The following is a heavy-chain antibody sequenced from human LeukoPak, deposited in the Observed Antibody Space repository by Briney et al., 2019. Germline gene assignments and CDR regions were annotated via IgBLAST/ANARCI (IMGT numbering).Heavy chain of an antibody. Sequence: LPGGSLRLSCAASGFTFSSYAMSWVRQAPGKGLEWVSAISGSGGSTYYADSVKGRFTISRDNSKNTLYLQMNSLRAEDTAVYYCAKGIYSSGWSYFDYWGHGTLVTVSS. D-gene: IGHD6-19*01. CDR1: GFTFSSYA. V-gene: IGHV3-23*01. CDR2: ISGSGGST. J-gene: IGHJ4*01. CDR3: AKGIYSSGWSYFDY.